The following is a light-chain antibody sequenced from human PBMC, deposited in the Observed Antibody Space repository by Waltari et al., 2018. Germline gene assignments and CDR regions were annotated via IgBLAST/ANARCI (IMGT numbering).Light chain of an antibody. J-gene: IGKJ1*01. CDR1: QSFCKF. CDR3: QHYVRLPVS. Sequence: EIVLTQSPGTLSVSPGERATLPCRASQSFCKFLAWYQQKPGQAPRLLIYDASIRATGIPDRFSGSGSGTDFSLTISRLEPEDFALYYCQHYVRLPVSFGQGTKVGIK. CDR2: DAS. V-gene: IGKV3-20*01.